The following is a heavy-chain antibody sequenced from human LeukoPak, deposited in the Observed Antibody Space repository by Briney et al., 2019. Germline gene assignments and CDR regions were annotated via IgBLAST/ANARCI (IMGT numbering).Heavy chain of an antibody. CDR1: GYTFTGYY. D-gene: IGHD3-22*01. V-gene: IGHV1-2*04. J-gene: IGHJ4*02. CDR2: INPNSGGT. Sequence: ASVKVSCKASGYTFTGYYMHWVRQAPGRGLEWMGWINPNSGGTNYAQKFQGWVTMTRDTSISTAYMELSRLRSDDTAVYYCAREKNYYDSSGYYPTGFDYWGQGTLVTVSS. CDR3: AREKNYYDSSGYYPTGFDY.